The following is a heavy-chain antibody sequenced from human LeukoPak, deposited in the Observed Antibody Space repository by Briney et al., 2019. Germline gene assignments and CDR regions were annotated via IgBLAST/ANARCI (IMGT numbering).Heavy chain of an antibody. Sequence: GGSLRLSCAASGFTFSSYAMSWIRQAPGKGLEWVASISGSGGGTFYADSVKGRFTISRDNSENTLYLQMNSLRVEDTAVYYCAREVGGGASGQWGQGALVTVSS. J-gene: IGHJ4*02. CDR2: ISGSGGGT. CDR3: AREVGGGASGQ. D-gene: IGHD3-16*01. CDR1: GFTFSSYA. V-gene: IGHV3-23*01.